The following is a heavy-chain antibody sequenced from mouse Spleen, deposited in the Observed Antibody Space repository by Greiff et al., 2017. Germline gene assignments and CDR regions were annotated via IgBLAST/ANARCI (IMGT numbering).Heavy chain of an antibody. Sequence: QVQLQQSGPELVKPGASVKISCKASGYAFSSSWMNWVKQRPGKGLEWIGRIYPGDGDTNYNGKFKGKATLTADKSSSTAYMQLSSLTSEDSAVYFCAKTARATYAMDYWGQGTSVTVSS. CDR3: AKTARATYAMDY. V-gene: IGHV1-82*01. CDR1: GYAFSSSW. J-gene: IGHJ4*01. D-gene: IGHD3-2*01. CDR2: IYPGDGDT.